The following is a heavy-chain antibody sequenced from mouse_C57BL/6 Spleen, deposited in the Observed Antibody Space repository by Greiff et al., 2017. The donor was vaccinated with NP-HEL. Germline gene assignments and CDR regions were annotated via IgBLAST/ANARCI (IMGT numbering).Heavy chain of an antibody. V-gene: IGHV1-63*01. CDR1: GYTFTNYW. CDR2: IYPGGGYN. J-gene: IGHJ4*01. Sequence: VQLQESGPELVKPGASVKISCKASGYTFTNYWIGWAKQRPGHGLEWIGDIYPGGGYNNSNEKFKGKATLTADKSTTTAYMQFSSLTSEDAAIYYWSRSGDYYGSSDYAMDYWGQGTSVTVSS. CDR3: SRSGDYYGSSDYAMDY. D-gene: IGHD1-1*01.